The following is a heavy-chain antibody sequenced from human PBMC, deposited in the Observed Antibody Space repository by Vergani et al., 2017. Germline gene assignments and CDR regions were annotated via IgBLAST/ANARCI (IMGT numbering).Heavy chain of an antibody. J-gene: IGHJ6*02. V-gene: IGHV4-61*02. D-gene: IGHD5-18*01. CDR2: IYTSGST. CDR1: GGSISSGSYY. CDR3: ARDYTAGASGYYYGMDV. Sequence: QVQLQESGPGLVKPSQTLSLTCTVSGGSISSGSYYWSWIRQPAGKGLEWIGRIYTSGSTNYNPSLKSRVTISVDTSKNQFSLKLSSVTAADTAVYYCARDYTAGASGYYYGMDVWGQGTTVTVSS.